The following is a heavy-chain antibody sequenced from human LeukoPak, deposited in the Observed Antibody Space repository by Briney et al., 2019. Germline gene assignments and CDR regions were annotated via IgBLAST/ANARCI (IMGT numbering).Heavy chain of an antibody. Sequence: PGGSLRLSCAASGFTFSNAWMSWVRQAPGKGLEWVGRIKSKTDGGTTGYAAPVKGRFTISRDDSKNTLYLQMNSLKTEDTAVYYCTTSSNIVVVPAAMPAGFDPWGQGTLVTVSS. J-gene: IGHJ5*02. CDR2: IKSKTDGGTT. CDR3: TTSSNIVVVPAAMPAGFDP. D-gene: IGHD2-2*01. CDR1: GFTFSNAW. V-gene: IGHV3-15*01.